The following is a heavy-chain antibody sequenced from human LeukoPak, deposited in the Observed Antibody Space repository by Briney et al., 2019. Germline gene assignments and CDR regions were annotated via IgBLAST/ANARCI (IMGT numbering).Heavy chain of an antibody. CDR1: GLTFSSYW. CDR2: IKGDGSST. J-gene: IGHJ4*02. D-gene: IGHD5-12*01. Sequence: GGSLRLSCAASGLTFSSYWMHWVRQAPGKGLVWVSRIKGDGSSTSYADSVKGRFTISRDNTKNTLYLQMNSLRAEDTAVYYCAGWGDSGYDHSWGQGTLVTVSS. CDR3: AGWGDSGYDHS. V-gene: IGHV3-74*01.